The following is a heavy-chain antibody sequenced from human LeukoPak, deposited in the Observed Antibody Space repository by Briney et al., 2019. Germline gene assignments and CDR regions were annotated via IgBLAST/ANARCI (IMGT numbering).Heavy chain of an antibody. CDR1: GYTLTELS. V-gene: IGHV1-24*01. D-gene: IGHD3-9*01. Sequence: ASVKDSCKVSGYTLTELSMHWVRQAPGKGLEWMGGFDPEDGETIYAQKFQGRVTMTEDTSTDTAYMELSSLRSEDTAVYYCATGIYDILTGYQPYYFDYWGQGTLVTVSS. CDR3: ATGIYDILTGYQPYYFDY. J-gene: IGHJ4*02. CDR2: FDPEDGET.